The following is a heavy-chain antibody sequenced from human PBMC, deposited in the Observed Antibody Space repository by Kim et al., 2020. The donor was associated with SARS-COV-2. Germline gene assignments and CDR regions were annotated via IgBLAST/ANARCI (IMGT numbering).Heavy chain of an antibody. V-gene: IGHV3-7*01. Sequence: KCQVDRERGRFTISRDNAKTALYLQMHSLRDEDTAVYYCVRNRGFNSYDYWGQGTLVTVSS. CDR3: VRNRGFNSYDY. J-gene: IGHJ4*02. D-gene: IGHD6-25*01. CDR2: K.